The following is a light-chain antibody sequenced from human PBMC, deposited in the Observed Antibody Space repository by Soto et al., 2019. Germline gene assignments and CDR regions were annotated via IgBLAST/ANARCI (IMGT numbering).Light chain of an antibody. CDR2: SAS. CDR3: QQYNDRPGT. CDR1: QSVSRN. J-gene: IGKJ1*01. V-gene: IGKV3-15*01. Sequence: EIVMTQSPATLSVSPGERATLSRRASQSVSRNLAWFQQKPGQAPRLLIYSASTRATGIPATFSGSGSGTEFTLTISSLQSEDFAVYYCQQYNDRPGTFGQGTKVDIK.